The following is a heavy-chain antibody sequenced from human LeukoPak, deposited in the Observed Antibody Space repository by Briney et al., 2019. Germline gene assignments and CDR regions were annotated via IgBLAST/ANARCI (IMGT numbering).Heavy chain of an antibody. Sequence: HEGSLRLFCAASSHTHSSYSIHWARDPPSKAREWVAFSRYDGSNKKYADSVKGRLTISRDNSKNTLYLQMNSLRSEDTAVYYCAADSSRDYFDYWGQGTLVTVSS. CDR1: SHTHSSYS. V-gene: IGHV3-30*02. J-gene: IGHJ4*02. CDR3: AADSSRDYFDY. D-gene: IGHD3-22*01. CDR2: SRYDGSNK.